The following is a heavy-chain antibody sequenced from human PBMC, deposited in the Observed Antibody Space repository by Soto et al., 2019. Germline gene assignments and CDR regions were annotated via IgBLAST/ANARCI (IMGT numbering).Heavy chain of an antibody. J-gene: IGHJ6*02. CDR1: GYIFTGYH. D-gene: IGHD3-9*01. V-gene: IGHV1-2*02. CDR3: ARDARGTRGFDEMDI. CDR2: INPNSGDK. Sequence: GASVKVSCKASGYIFTGYHIHWVRQAPGRGLEWMGWINPNSGDKGYAQNFQGRVTMTRDTSFNLVYMEMSGLMSDDTAVYYCARDARGTRGFDEMDIWGQGTTVTVSS.